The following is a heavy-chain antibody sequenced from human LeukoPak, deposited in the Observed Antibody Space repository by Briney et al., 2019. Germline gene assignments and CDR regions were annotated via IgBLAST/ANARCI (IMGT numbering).Heavy chain of an antibody. CDR3: AKGGIQDGYKKGYYFDY. Sequence: GGSLRLSCAASGFTFSSYGMHWVRQAPGKGLEWVAVISYDGSNKYYADSVKGRFTISRDNSKNTLYLQMNSLRAEDTAVYYCAKGGIQDGYKKGYYFDYWGQGTLVTVSS. V-gene: IGHV3-30*18. CDR2: ISYDGSNK. CDR1: GFTFSSYG. J-gene: IGHJ4*02. D-gene: IGHD5-24*01.